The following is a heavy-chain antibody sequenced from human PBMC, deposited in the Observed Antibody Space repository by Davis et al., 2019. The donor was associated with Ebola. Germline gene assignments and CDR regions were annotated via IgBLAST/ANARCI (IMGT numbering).Heavy chain of an antibody. V-gene: IGHV3-7*01. J-gene: IGHJ4*02. Sequence: GESLKISCAASGFTVSSNYMSWVRQAPGKGLEWVANIKQDGSEKYYVDSVKGRFTISRDNAKNSLYLQMNSLRAEDTAVYYCARDRYSSSPDDYFDYWGQGTLVTVSS. D-gene: IGHD6-6*01. CDR2: IKQDGSEK. CDR3: ARDRYSSSPDDYFDY. CDR1: GFTVSSNY.